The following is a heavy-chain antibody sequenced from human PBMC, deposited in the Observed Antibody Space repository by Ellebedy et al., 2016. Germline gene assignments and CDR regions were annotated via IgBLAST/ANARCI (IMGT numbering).Heavy chain of an antibody. V-gene: IGHV3-21*01. D-gene: IGHD6-19*01. Sequence: GESLKISCAASGFTFSGFAMSWVRQAPGKGLEWVSSISSTATYIYYAASVKGRFTIARENAKNSLYLQMNSLRTEDTAVYYCASRAIAVTGTDPPRDYYYGMDVWGQGTSVTVSS. CDR2: ISSTATYI. CDR3: ASRAIAVTGTDPPRDYYYGMDV. J-gene: IGHJ6*02. CDR1: GFTFSGFA.